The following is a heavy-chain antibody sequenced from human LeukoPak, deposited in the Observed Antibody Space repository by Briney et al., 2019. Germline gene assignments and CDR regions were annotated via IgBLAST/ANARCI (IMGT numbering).Heavy chain of an antibody. CDR3: ARDWGGHCSGDVCYSARFDP. CDR2: INPTGGRT. CDR1: GYTFTNYY. Sequence: ASVNVSCKASGYTFTNYYLHWVRQAPGQGLEWMGMINPTGGRTIYAQRFRGRITMTRDTSTATVYLGLSSLRPGDTAIYYCARDWGGHCSGDVCYSARFDPWGQGTLVTVSS. V-gene: IGHV1-46*01. D-gene: IGHD2-15*01. J-gene: IGHJ5*02.